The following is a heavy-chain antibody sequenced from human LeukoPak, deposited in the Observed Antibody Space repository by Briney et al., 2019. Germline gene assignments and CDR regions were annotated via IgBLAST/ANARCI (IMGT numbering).Heavy chain of an antibody. D-gene: IGHD2-2*01. CDR3: ARDPRWLTPDCTSTSCYENYFDP. Sequence: SETLSLTCGVSGYSISSGYQWAWIRQSPGKGLEWIGSIYHSGSAHYNPSLKSRVTISVETSKNQFSLNMYSVTAADTAVYYCARDPRWLTPDCTSTSCYENYFDPWGQGTLSPSPQ. CDR2: IYHSGSA. V-gene: IGHV4-38-2*02. J-gene: IGHJ5*02. CDR1: GYSISSGYQ.